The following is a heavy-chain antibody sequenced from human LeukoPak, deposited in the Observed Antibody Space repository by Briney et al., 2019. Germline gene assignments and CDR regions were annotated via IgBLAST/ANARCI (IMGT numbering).Heavy chain of an antibody. D-gene: IGHD1-26*01. Sequence: ASVTVSCKASGSTFTSYGISWVRQAPGPGIEWMGWISAYNGKTNYAQKLQRRVSMTTDTTTSTGSVELRSLRPHDTAVYYCARSGSYFRGAFDICGEGKMVTVSS. CDR3: ARSGSYFRGAFDI. CDR2: ISAYNGKT. J-gene: IGHJ3*02. CDR1: GSTFTSYG. V-gene: IGHV1-18*01.